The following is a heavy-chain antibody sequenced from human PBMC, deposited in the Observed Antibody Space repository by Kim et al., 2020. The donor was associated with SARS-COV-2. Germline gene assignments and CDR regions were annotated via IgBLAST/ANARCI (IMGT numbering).Heavy chain of an antibody. CDR1: GGSISSSSYY. Sequence: SETLSLTCTVSGGSISSSSYYWGWIRQPPGKGLEWIGSIYYSGSTYYNPSLKSRVTISVDTSKNQFSLKLSSVTAADTAVYYCARVRLRGPPFDYWGQGTLVTVSS. J-gene: IGHJ4*02. V-gene: IGHV4-39*01. CDR2: IYYSGST. D-gene: IGHD4-17*01. CDR3: ARVRLRGPPFDY.